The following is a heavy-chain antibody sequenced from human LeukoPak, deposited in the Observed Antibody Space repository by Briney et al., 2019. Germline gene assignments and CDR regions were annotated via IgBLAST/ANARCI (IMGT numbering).Heavy chain of an antibody. J-gene: IGHJ4*02. D-gene: IGHD3-3*01. Sequence: AGSLRLSCAASGFTFSSYNMIWVRQAPGKGLEWVSYISSSGKTKFDADSVKGRFAISRDNAKNSLFLQMNSLRDEDTAVYYCARVEVVIDYWGQGTLVTVSS. CDR1: GFTFSSYN. CDR3: ARVEVVIDY. CDR2: ISSSGKTK. V-gene: IGHV3-48*02.